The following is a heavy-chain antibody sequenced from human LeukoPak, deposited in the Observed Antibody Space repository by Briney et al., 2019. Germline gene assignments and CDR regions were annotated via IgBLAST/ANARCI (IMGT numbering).Heavy chain of an antibody. J-gene: IGHJ4*02. D-gene: IGHD6-13*01. Sequence: GGSLRLSCAASGFTFSSYAMGWVRQAPGEGLEWVSSISGSGGSTYYADSVKDRFTISRDNSKNTVYLQMTNLRVEDTATYFCAKNRGGIAAARDYWGQGTLVTVSS. CDR1: GFTFSSYA. V-gene: IGHV3-23*01. CDR3: AKNRGGIAAARDY. CDR2: ISGSGGST.